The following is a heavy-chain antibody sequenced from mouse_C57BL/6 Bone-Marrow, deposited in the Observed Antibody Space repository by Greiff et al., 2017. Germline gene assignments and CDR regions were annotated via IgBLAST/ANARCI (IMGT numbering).Heavy chain of an antibody. CDR1: GYTFTSYW. Sequence: VKLQQPGAELVRPGTSVKLSCKASGYTFTSYWMHWVKQRPGQGLEWIGVIDPSDSYTNYNQKFKGKATLTVDTSSSTAYMQLSSLTAEDSAVYYCARALPFDYWGQGTTLTVSS. CDR3: ARALPFDY. V-gene: IGHV1-59*01. J-gene: IGHJ2*01. D-gene: IGHD1-1*01. CDR2: IDPSDSYT.